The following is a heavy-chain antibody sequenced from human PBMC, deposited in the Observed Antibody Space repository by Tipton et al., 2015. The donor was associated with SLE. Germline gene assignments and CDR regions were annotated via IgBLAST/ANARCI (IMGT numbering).Heavy chain of an antibody. Sequence: TLSLTCSVYGGSFSGYYWSWGRQSPGKGLDWIGEIDHTGGTNYKPSLKSRVTISLDSPKNQFSLQLSSVIAADTAVYYCARHERRMNDNWFDPWGQGTLVTVSS. J-gene: IGHJ5*02. CDR2: IDHTGGT. CDR1: GGSFSGYY. V-gene: IGHV4-34*01. D-gene: IGHD1-14*01. CDR3: ARHERRMNDNWFDP.